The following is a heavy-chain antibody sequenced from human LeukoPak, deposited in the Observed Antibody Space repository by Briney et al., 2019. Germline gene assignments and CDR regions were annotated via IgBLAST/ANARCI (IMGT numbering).Heavy chain of an antibody. CDR1: GFIFTNYA. D-gene: IGHD5-24*01. J-gene: IGHJ4*02. CDR3: AKDRDGYNIDFDY. CDR2: ISGSGGST. V-gene: IGHV3-23*01. Sequence: GGSLRLSCAASGFIFTNYAMTWVRQAPGKGLEWVSGISGSGGSTYYADSVKGRFTISRDKSKNTLYLQMNSLRAEDTAVYYCAKDRDGYNIDFDYWGQGTLVTVSS.